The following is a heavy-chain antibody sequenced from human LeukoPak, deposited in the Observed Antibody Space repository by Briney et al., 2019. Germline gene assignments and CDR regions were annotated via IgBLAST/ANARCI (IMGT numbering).Heavy chain of an antibody. CDR3: ARSARIVVVPAAIPGGDYYGMDV. Sequence: GGSLGLSCAASGFTFSSYAMSWVRQAPGKGLEWVSVIYSGGSTYYADSVKGRFTISRDNSKNTLYLQMNSLRAEDTAVYYCARSARIVVVPAAIPGGDYYGMDVWGQGTTVTVSS. J-gene: IGHJ6*02. D-gene: IGHD2-2*01. CDR2: IYSGGST. CDR1: GFTFSSYA. V-gene: IGHV3-66*01.